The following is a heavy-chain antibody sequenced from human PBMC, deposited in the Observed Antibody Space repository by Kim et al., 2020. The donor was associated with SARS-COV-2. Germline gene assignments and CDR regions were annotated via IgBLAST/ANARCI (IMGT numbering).Heavy chain of an antibody. CDR3: ARGSPDLIAVALYWYFDL. J-gene: IGHJ2*01. CDR1: GFTFSSYW. CDR2: IKQDGSEK. D-gene: IGHD6-19*01. V-gene: IGHV3-7*03. Sequence: GGSLRLSCAASGFTFSSYWMSWVRQAPGKGLEWVANIKQDGSEKYYVDSVKGRFTISRDNAKNSLYLQMNSLRAEDTAVYYCARGSPDLIAVALYWYFDLWGRGTLVTVSS.